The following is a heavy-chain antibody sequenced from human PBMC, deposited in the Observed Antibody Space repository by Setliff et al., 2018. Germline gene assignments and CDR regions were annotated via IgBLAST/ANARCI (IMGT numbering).Heavy chain of an antibody. D-gene: IGHD2-15*01. CDR2: ISAYNGNT. CDR3: ERLDRHCTRISCQRTSEADL. V-gene: IGHV1-18*04. CDR1: GYTFTNSI. Sequence: ASVKVSCKASGYTFTNSIMNWVRQAPGQGLEWMGWISAYNGNTYHAQKFQDRLSMTTDTSTSTAYMELRSLRADDTAVYYCERLDRHCTRISCQRTSEADLWGQGTQVTVSS. J-gene: IGHJ5*02.